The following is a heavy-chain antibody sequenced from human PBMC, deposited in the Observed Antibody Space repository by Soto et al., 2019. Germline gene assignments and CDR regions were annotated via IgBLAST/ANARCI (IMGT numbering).Heavy chain of an antibody. Sequence: EVQLVESGGGLVKPGRSLRLSCTASGFTFGDYAMSWFRQAPGKGLEWVGFIRSKAYGGTTEYAASVKGRFAISRDDSKSIAYLQMNSLKTEDTAVYYCTRDLDYYDSSGLDYWGQGTLVTVSS. CDR2: IRSKAYGGTT. CDR3: TRDLDYYDSSGLDY. CDR1: GFTFGDYA. J-gene: IGHJ4*02. D-gene: IGHD3-22*01. V-gene: IGHV3-49*05.